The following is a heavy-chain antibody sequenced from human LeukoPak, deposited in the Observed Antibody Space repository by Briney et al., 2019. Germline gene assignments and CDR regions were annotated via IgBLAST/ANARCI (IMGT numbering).Heavy chain of an antibody. V-gene: IGHV4-59*08. Sequence: SETLALTCTVSDGSSSSSSWNWIRQPPGKGLEWIGYIYYSGSTKYNPSLESRVTISVDTSKNQISLNLRSVTAADTAIYYCARRQQTGGDNGLHNWFDPWGQGALVTVSS. CDR1: DGSSSSSS. CDR2: IYYSGST. J-gene: IGHJ5*02. D-gene: IGHD2-21*01. CDR3: ARRQQTGGDNGLHNWFDP.